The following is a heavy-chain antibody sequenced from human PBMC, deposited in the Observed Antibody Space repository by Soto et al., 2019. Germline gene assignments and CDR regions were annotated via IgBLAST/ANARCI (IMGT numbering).Heavy chain of an antibody. Sequence: PGGSLRLSCAASGFTFSNAWMSWVRQAPGKGLEWVGRIKSKTDGGTTDYAAPVKGRFTISRDDSKNTLYLQMNSLKTEDTAVYYCTTLGLLDRLYYYYYGMDVWGQGTTVTVSS. CDR3: TTLGLLDRLYYYYYGMDV. CDR2: IKSKTDGGTT. V-gene: IGHV3-15*01. D-gene: IGHD3-3*01. J-gene: IGHJ6*02. CDR1: GFTFSNAW.